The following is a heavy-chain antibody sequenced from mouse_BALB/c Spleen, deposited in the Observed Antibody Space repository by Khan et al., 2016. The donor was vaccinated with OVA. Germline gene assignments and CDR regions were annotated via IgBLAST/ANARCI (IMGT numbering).Heavy chain of an antibody. D-gene: IGHD1-1*01. Sequence: QVQLQQSGAELVKAGASVKMSCKASGYTFTSYWMHWVKQRLGQGLEWFAETNPTNGRTYYNEKFKSKAKLTVDKSSSTAYMLLSGPTFDDSAVYYCARIKKIVATYFDYWGQGTTLTVSS. V-gene: IGHV1S81*02. J-gene: IGHJ2*01. CDR3: ARIKKIVATYFDY. CDR1: GYTFTSYW. CDR2: TNPTNGRT.